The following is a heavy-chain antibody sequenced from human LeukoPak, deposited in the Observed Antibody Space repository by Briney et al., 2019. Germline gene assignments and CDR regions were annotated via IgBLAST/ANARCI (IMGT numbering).Heavy chain of an antibody. V-gene: IGHV4-34*01. D-gene: IGHD5-24*01. CDR2: INHSGST. CDR1: GGSFSGYY. Sequence: SETLSLTCAVYGGSFSGYYWSWIRQPPGKGLEWIGEINHSGSTNYNPSLKSRVTISVDTSKNQFSLKLSSVTAADTAVYYCARGRKRWIFDYWGQGTLVTVSS. CDR3: ARGRKRWIFDY. J-gene: IGHJ4*02.